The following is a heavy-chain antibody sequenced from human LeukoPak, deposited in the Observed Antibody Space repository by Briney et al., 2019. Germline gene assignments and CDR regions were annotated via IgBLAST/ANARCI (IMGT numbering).Heavy chain of an antibody. D-gene: IGHD6-13*01. CDR3: ATGIAAAGSDY. CDR2: IYTSGST. V-gene: IGHV4-4*07. CDR1: GGSISGYY. J-gene: IGHJ4*02. Sequence: SETLSLTCTVSGGSISGYYWSWIRQPAGKGLEWIGRIYTSGSTNYNPSLKGRVTISVDTSKNQFSLKLSSVTAADTAVYYCATGIAAAGSDYWGQGTLVTVSS.